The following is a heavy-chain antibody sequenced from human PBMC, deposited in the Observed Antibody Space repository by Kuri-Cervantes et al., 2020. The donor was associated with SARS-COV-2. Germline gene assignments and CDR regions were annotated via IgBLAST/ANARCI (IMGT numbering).Heavy chain of an antibody. Sequence: GGSLRLSCATSGFTFTSYAMSWVRQAPGKGLEWVSTISGGGGSTHYADSVEGRFTISRDSSKNTLYLQMNSLRAEDTAVYYCAPRDYWGQGILVTVSS. CDR2: ISGGGGST. J-gene: IGHJ4*02. V-gene: IGHV3-23*01. CDR1: GFTFTSYA. CDR3: APRDY.